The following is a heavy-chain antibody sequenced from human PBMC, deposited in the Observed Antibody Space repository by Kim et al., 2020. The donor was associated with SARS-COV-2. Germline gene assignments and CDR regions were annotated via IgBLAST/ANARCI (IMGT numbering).Heavy chain of an antibody. D-gene: IGHD4-17*01. J-gene: IGHJ6*02. V-gene: IGHV4-34*01. CDR3: ARAVTTSYYYYGMDV. Sequence: PSLKSRVTISVDTSKNQFSLKLSSVTAADTAVYYCARAVTTSYYYYGMDVWGQGTTVTVSS.